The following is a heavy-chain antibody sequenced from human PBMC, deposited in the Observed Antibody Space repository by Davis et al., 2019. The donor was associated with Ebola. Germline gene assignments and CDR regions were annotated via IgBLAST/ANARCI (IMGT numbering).Heavy chain of an antibody. CDR2: ISYDGSNK. CDR1: GFTFSSYG. V-gene: IGHV3-30*03. D-gene: IGHD3-3*01. J-gene: IGHJ4*02. Sequence: GESLKISCAASGFTFSSYGMHWVRQAPGKGLEWVAVISYDGSNKYYADSVKGRFTISRDNSKNTLYLQMNSLRAEDTAVYYCARDVPYDDFWSGFFDYWGQGTLVTVSS. CDR3: ARDVPYDDFWSGFFDY.